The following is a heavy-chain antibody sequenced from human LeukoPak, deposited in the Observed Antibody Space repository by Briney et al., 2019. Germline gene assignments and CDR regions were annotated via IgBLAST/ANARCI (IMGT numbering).Heavy chain of an antibody. CDR2: IYYSGST. D-gene: IGHD1-26*01. V-gene: IGHV4-31*03. CDR3: ARDRGWELLWFDP. CDR1: GGSISSGGYY. Sequence: SQTLSLTCTVSGGSISSGGYYWSWIRQHPGEGLEWIGYIYYSGSTYYNPSLKSRVTISVDTSKNQFSLKLSSVTAADTAVYYCARDRGWELLWFDPWGQGTLVTASS. J-gene: IGHJ5*02.